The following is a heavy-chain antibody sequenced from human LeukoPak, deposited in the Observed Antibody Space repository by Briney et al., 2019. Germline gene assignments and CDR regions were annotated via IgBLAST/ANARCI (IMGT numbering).Heavy chain of an antibody. Sequence: ASVKVSCKVSGYTLTELSMHWVRQAPGKGLEWMGGFDPEDGETIYAQKFQGRVTMTEDTSTDTAYMELSSLRSEDTAVYYCATLFNYDYVWGSYRSHDYWGQGTLVTVSS. CDR3: ATLFNYDYVWGSYRSHDY. J-gene: IGHJ4*02. CDR2: FDPEDGET. CDR1: GYTLTELS. D-gene: IGHD3-16*02. V-gene: IGHV1-24*01.